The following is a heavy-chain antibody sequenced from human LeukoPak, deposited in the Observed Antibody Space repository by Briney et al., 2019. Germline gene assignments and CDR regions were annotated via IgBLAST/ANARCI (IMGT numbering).Heavy chain of an antibody. CDR3: ARGSGYTTVRDAFDI. D-gene: IGHD4-17*01. V-gene: IGHV1-69*13. J-gene: IGHJ3*02. CDR2: IIPIFGTA. CDR1: GGTFSIYA. Sequence: SVTVSFTASGGTFSIYAISWVGQAPGQGLEWMGGIIPIFGTANYAQKFQGRVTITADESTSTAYMELSSLRSEDTAVYYCARGSGYTTVRDAFDIWGQGTMVTVSS.